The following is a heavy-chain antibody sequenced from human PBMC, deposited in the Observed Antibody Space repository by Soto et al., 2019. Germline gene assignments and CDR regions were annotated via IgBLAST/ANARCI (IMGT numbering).Heavy chain of an antibody. CDR3: ARDFSSSDSWLDY. V-gene: IGHV1-2*02. CDR1: GYTFTGYY. CDR2: INPNSGGT. Sequence: ASVKVSCKASGYTFTGYYIHWVRQAPGQGLECMGWINPNSGGTNYAQKFQGRVTMTRDTSISTAYMELSRLRSDDTAVYYCARDFSSSDSWLDYCGQGTLVTFSS. J-gene: IGHJ4*02. D-gene: IGHD6-19*01.